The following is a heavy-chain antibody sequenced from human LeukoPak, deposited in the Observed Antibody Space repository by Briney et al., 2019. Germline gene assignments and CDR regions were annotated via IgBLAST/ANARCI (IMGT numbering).Heavy chain of an antibody. CDR1: GGSISSGDYY. Sequence: SETLSLTCTVSGGSISSGDYYWSWIRQPPGKGLEWIGYIYYSGSTYYNPSLKSRVTISVDTSKNQFSLKLSSVTAADTAVYYCARASGIVVVPAASRYYYYYMDVWGKGTTVTVSS. V-gene: IGHV4-30-4*08. J-gene: IGHJ6*03. CDR3: ARASGIVVVPAASRYYYYYMDV. D-gene: IGHD2-2*01. CDR2: IYYSGST.